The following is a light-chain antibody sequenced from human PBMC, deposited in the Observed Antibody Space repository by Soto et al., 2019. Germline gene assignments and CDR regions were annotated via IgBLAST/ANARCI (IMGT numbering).Light chain of an antibody. CDR3: QQYNDWPTWT. CDR2: DAS. Sequence: EKVMTQSPASLSVSPGERATLSCRASQSVGIKLGWYQQKPGQAPRLLIYDASTRAAGIPARFSGSGSGTEFTLTISSLQSEDFAIYYCQQYNDWPTWTFGQGTKVEIK. CDR1: QSVGIK. J-gene: IGKJ1*01. V-gene: IGKV3-15*01.